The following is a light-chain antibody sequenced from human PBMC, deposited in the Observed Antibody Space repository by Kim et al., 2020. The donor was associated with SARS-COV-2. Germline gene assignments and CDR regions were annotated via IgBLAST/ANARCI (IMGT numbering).Light chain of an antibody. CDR2: GAS. CDR3: QQSNRFLPLT. CDR1: HDIKTL. J-gene: IGKJ4*01. V-gene: IGKV1-12*01. Sequence: SVGVTVSTTCRTRHDIKTLLAWYQHQAGKAPKLVIFGASRLESVVPLRFSGSGSGTDFTLTINSLQPEDFATYYCQQSNRFLPLTLGGGTKVDIK.